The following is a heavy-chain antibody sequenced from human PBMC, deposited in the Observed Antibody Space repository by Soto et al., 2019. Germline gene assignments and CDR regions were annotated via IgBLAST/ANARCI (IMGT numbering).Heavy chain of an antibody. CDR3: AKLGTMGVVDY. J-gene: IGHJ4*02. V-gene: IGHV3-23*01. CDR1: GFTFSSYA. D-gene: IGHD1-26*01. Sequence: EVQLLESGGGLVQPGGSLRLSCAASGFTFSSYAMSWVRQAPGKGLEWISGITFRGDYTYYADSVKGRFTLSRDNSRNRLDLQMNSLTVEDTAIYYCAKLGTMGVVDYWGQGTLLTVSS. CDR2: ITFRGDYT.